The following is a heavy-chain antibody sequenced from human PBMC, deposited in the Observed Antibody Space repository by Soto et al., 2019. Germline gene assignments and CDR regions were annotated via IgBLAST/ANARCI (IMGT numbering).Heavy chain of an antibody. Sequence: PGESLKISCEASGYSFTRYWITWVRQMPGKGLEWMGRIDPSDSYTNYSPSFQGHVTFSTDTSISTAYLQWSSLKASDTAIYYCARLADILTDQEFDSWGQGTLVTVSS. CDR2: IDPSDSYT. V-gene: IGHV5-10-1*01. CDR1: GYSFTRYW. D-gene: IGHD3-9*01. CDR3: ARLADILTDQEFDS. J-gene: IGHJ4*02.